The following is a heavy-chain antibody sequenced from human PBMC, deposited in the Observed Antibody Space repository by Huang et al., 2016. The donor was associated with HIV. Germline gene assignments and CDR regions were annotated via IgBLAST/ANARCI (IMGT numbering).Heavy chain of an antibody. V-gene: IGHV4-34*01. CDR3: ARERMMSWLDDHDAFDI. CDR1: GGSFSGYY. J-gene: IGHJ3*02. CDR2: INHSGST. Sequence: QVQLQQWGAGLLKPSETLSLTCAVYGGSFSGYYWSWIRQSPGKGLEWIGEINHSGSTNVTPALKSRITISVDTSKNQFSLKLSSVTAADTAVYYCARERMMSWLDDHDAFDIWGQGTMVTVSS. D-gene: IGHD1-1*01.